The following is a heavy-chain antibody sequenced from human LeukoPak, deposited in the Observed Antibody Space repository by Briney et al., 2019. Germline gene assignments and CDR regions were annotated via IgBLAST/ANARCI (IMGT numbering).Heavy chain of an antibody. D-gene: IGHD3-22*01. V-gene: IGHV3-30*18. CDR1: GFTFSSYG. J-gene: IGHJ4*02. Sequence: PGGSLRLSCAASGFTFSSYGMHWVRQAPGKGLEWVAVISHDGSNKYYADSVKGRFTISRDNSKNTLYLQMNSLRAEDTAVYYCAKGLGSSGYYYVFDYWGQGTLVTVSS. CDR3: AKGLGSSGYYYVFDY. CDR2: ISHDGSNK.